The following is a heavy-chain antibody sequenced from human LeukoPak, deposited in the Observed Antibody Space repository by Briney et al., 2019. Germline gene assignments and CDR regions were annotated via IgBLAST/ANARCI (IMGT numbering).Heavy chain of an antibody. D-gene: IGHD6-13*01. J-gene: IGHJ4*02. CDR1: GFTFSTYA. Sequence: GGSLRLSCAASGFTFSTYAMHWVRQAPGKGLEWVAIISYDGTNKYYADSVRGRFTISRDNSKNTLYLQMHGLGAEDTAVYYCAREEEAAADFDYWGQGTLVTVSS. V-gene: IGHV3-30-3*01. CDR3: AREEEAAADFDY. CDR2: ISYDGTNK.